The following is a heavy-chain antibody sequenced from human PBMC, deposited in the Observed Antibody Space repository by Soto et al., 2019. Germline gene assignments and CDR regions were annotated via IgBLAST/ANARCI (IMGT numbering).Heavy chain of an antibody. CDR1: EFSVSCVW. D-gene: IGHD3-22*01. V-gene: IGHV3-7*03. CDR3: AGVSGFLIDY. Sequence: PGQFLSCCGTACEFSVSCVWVNWVGQDGGQGLERVAILKKDGSEEFYVDSVRGRFTISRDNAKNSAYLQMYSLRAEDTAVYYCAGVSGFLIDYWGRGTLVTVSS. J-gene: IGHJ4*02. CDR2: LKKDGSEE.